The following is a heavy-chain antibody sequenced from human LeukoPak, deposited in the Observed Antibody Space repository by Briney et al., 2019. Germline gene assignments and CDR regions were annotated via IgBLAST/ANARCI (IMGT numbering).Heavy chain of an antibody. CDR1: GFTFSSHE. D-gene: IGHD1/OR15-1a*01. J-gene: IGHJ4*02. CDR3: ARDSGSGTSGNEFDY. V-gene: IGHV3-48*03. Sequence: PGGSLRPSCAASGFTFSSHEMNWVRKAPGKGLEWVSYISEGGDLIYYAEFVKGRFTVSRDNAKNVLFLQMSGLRVEDTAVYYCARDSGSGTSGNEFDYWGQGTLVSVSS. CDR2: ISEGGDLI.